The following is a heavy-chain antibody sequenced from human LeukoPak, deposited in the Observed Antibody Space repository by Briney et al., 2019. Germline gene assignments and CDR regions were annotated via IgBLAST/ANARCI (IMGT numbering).Heavy chain of an antibody. CDR2: ISSSSNVI. Sequence: PGGSLRLSCAASGFTFNSYAFNWVRQAPGKGLEWVSYISSSSNVIYYTDSVKGRFTISRDNARNLLSLQMNSLRAEDTAVYYCAKVPDYYGSGRYHWGQGTLVTVSS. CDR1: GFTFNSYA. CDR3: AKVPDYYGSGRYH. J-gene: IGHJ4*02. V-gene: IGHV3-48*01. D-gene: IGHD3-10*01.